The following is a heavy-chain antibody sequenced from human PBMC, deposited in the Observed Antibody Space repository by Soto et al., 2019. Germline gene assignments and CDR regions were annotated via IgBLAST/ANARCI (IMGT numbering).Heavy chain of an antibody. J-gene: IGHJ5*02. CDR1: GFSLATNGMC. CDR2: IDWDDNT. D-gene: IGHD3-22*01. Sequence: SGPTLGNPTHPRTLTCTFSGFSLATNGMCLSWIRQPPGKALEWLALIDWDDNTYYSTSLNNRLTLSKDTSKNQVVLLVRHMGPVDTATYYCARIPCGNYYTENFFDPWGQGIPVTVSS. CDR3: ARIPCGNYYTENFFDP. V-gene: IGHV2-70*01.